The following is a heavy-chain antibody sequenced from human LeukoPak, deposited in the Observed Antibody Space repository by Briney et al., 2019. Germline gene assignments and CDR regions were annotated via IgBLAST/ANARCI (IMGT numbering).Heavy chain of an antibody. CDR3: AKEPLTAGFWYFDL. J-gene: IGHJ2*01. D-gene: IGHD2-21*02. CDR2: ISTAGDT. Sequence: GGSLRLSCAASGFTFSSSDMHWVRQTTGKGLEWASAISTAGDTFYSDSVKGRFTISRENAKNSLYLQMDSLGAGDTAVYYCAKEPLTAGFWYFDLWGRGTLVTVSS. V-gene: IGHV3-13*01. CDR1: GFTFSSSD.